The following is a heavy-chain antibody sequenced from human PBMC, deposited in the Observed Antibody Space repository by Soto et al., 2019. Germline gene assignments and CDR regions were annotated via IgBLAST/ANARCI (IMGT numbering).Heavy chain of an antibody. CDR1: GASISSSSSF. CDR2: IYYSGTT. J-gene: IGHJ4*02. V-gene: IGHV4-39*01. D-gene: IGHD2-2*03. Sequence: QMQLQESGPGLVKPSETLSLTCTVSGASISSSSSFWDWIRQPPGKGLEWIASIYYSGTTYYSPSLKSRVTISVDTSKNQFSLKLSSVTAADTAMYYCARLDGPGGYFDYWGQGPLVTVSS. CDR3: ARLDGPGGYFDY.